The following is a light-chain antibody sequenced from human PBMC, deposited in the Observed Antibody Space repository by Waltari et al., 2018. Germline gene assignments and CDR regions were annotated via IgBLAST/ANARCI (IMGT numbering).Light chain of an antibody. CDR1: IRDSCGYNY. Sequence: QSALTQPPSVSGSPGQSITIPCTRTIRDSCGYNYVSVYQQHPGKAPKLMIYDVSKRPSGVSDRVSGSQSGNTASLTISGLQAADEADYYCSSYTSSSTLVFGGGTKVTVL. V-gene: IGLV2-14*01. J-gene: IGLJ3*02. CDR3: SSYTSSSTLV. CDR2: DVS.